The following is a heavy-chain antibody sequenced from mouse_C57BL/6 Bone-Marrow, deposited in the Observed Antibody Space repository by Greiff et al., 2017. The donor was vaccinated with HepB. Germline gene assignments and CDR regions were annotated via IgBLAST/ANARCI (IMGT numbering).Heavy chain of an antibody. D-gene: IGHD1-1*01. CDR2: IYPGSGSI. J-gene: IGHJ3*01. CDR1: GYTFTEYT. CDR3: ARREGGFYGSSFLFAY. V-gene: IGHV1-62-2*01. Sequence: QVQLQQSGAELVKPGASVKLSCKASGYTFTEYTIHWVKQRSGQGLEWIGWIYPGSGSIKYNEKFKDKATLTADKSSSTVYMELSRVTSEDSAVYLCARREGGFYGSSFLFAYWGQGTLVTVSA.